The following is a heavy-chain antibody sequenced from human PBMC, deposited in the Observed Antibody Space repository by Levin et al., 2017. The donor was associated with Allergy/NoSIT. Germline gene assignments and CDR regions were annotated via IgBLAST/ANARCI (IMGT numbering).Heavy chain of an antibody. J-gene: IGHJ4*02. CDR3: ARAPYSSGWYSD. CDR2: INPSGGST. CDR1: GYTFTSYY. Sequence: GESLKISCKASGYTFTSYYMHWVRQAPGQGLEWMGIINPSGGSTSYAQKFQGRVTMTRDTSTSTVYMELSSLRSEDTAVYYCARAPYSSGWYSDWGQGTLVTVSS. V-gene: IGHV1-46*01. D-gene: IGHD6-19*01.